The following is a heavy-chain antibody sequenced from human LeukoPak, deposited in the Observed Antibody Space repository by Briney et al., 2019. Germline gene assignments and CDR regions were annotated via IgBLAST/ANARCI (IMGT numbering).Heavy chain of an antibody. CDR3: ARTDYGRRFDY. CDR1: GGSFSGYY. CDR2: INHSGST. V-gene: IGHV4-34*01. D-gene: IGHD3-16*01. Sequence: SETLSLTCAVYGGSFSGYYWSWIRQPPGKGLEWIGEINHSGSTNYIPSLKSRVTISVDTSKNQFSLKLSSVTAADTAVYYCARTDYGRRFDYWGQGTLVTVSS. J-gene: IGHJ4*02.